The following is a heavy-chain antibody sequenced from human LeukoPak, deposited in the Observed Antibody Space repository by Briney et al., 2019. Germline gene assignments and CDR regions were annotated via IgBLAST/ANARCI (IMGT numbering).Heavy chain of an antibody. Sequence: SETLSLTCTVSGGSISSGGYYWSWIRQHPGRGLEWIGYIYYSGSTYYNPSLKSRVTISVDTSKNQFSLKLSSVTAADTAVYYCAREVADYDSSGYYSSGDWFDPWGQGTLVTVSS. CDR2: IYYSGST. V-gene: IGHV4-31*03. J-gene: IGHJ5*02. D-gene: IGHD3-22*01. CDR3: AREVADYDSSGYYSSGDWFDP. CDR1: GGSISSGGYY.